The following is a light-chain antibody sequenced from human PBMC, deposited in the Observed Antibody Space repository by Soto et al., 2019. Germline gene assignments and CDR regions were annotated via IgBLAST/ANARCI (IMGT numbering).Light chain of an antibody. CDR1: QDISTY. Sequence: DIQMTQSPSSLSASVGDRVTITCQASQDISTYLSWFQQKPGNAPKLLIFDASNLGTGVPARFSGSGSGTDFTLTITSLQPEDIATYFCLQYDSLPLTFGPGAKVGI. J-gene: IGKJ3*01. CDR3: LQYDSLPLT. CDR2: DAS. V-gene: IGKV1-33*01.